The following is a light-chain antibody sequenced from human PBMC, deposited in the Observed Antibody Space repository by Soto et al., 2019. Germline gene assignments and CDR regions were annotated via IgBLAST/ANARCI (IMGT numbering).Light chain of an antibody. CDR2: EVS. V-gene: IGLV2-14*01. J-gene: IGLJ3*02. Sequence: QSALTQPASVSGSPGQSITISCTGTSSDVGAYNYVSWYQQHPGKAPKLMIYEVSNRPSGVSDRFSGSRSGNTASLTISGLQAEDESDSYCISYTSSSTWVFGGGTKLTVL. CDR1: SSDVGAYNY. CDR3: ISYTSSSTWV.